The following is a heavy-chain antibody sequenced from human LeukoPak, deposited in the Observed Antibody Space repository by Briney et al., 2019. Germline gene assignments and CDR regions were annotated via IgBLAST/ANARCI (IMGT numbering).Heavy chain of an antibody. D-gene: IGHD5-12*01. CDR1: GYTFTAYY. Sequence: ASVKVSCKASGYTFTAYYMHWVRQVPGQGLEWMGRINPNSGDTDYAQKFQGRVIMPRDTSISTAYMEVSRLRSDDTAVYYCARVDSGHDYGPSWGQGTTVTVSS. CDR2: INPNSGDT. J-gene: IGHJ3*01. CDR3: ARVDSGHDYGPS. V-gene: IGHV1-2*06.